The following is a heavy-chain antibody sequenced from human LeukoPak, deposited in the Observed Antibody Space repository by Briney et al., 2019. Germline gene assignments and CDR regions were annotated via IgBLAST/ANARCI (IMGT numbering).Heavy chain of an antibody. V-gene: IGHV3-73*01. D-gene: IGHD6-13*01. CDR2: IRSKANSYAT. J-gene: IGHJ6*02. CDR1: GFTFSGSA. CDR3: TSSIAAAGNYYYGMDV. Sequence: PGGSLRLSCAASGFTFSGSAMHWVRQASGKGLEWVGRIRSKANSYATAYAASVKGRFTISRDDSKNTAYLQMNSLKTEDTAVYCCTSSIAAAGNYYYGMDVWGQGTTVTVSS.